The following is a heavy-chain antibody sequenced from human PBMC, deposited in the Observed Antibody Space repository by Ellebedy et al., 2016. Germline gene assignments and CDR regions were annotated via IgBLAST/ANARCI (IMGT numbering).Heavy chain of an antibody. CDR1: GYTFTSYY. D-gene: IGHD2-8*01. J-gene: IGHJ3*02. Sequence: ASVKVSXXASGYTFTSYYIHWVRQAPGQGLEWMGIINPSGGSTNYAQKFQGRVTITADESTSTAYMELSSLRSEDTAVYYCARGEVMVDAFDIWGQGTMVTVSS. CDR2: INPSGGST. V-gene: IGHV1-46*01. CDR3: ARGEVMVDAFDI.